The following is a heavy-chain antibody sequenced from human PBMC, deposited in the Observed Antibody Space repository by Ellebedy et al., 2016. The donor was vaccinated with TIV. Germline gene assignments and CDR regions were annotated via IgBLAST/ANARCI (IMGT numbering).Heavy chain of an antibody. Sequence: ASVQVSCXASGYRLSRYYIHWMRQAPGRGLEWMGVIDPSNGGTSYSQKFQGRLLVTTDTSTSTVYMDLSSLRFDDTAMYYCARYHSSGDDYWGQGTLVTVSS. V-gene: IGHV1-46*01. J-gene: IGHJ4*02. CDR2: IDPSNGGT. CDR1: GYRLSRYY. CDR3: ARYHSSGDDY. D-gene: IGHD3-22*01.